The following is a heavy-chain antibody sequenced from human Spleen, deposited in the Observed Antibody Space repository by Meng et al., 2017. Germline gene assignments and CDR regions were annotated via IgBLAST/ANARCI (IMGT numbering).Heavy chain of an antibody. J-gene: IGHJ6*02. Sequence: GGSLRLSCAASGFRFDDYAMHWVRQAPGKGLEWVSGISPNSGTIGYVDSVNGRFTISRDNAKNSLYLQMNSLRSEDTALYYCASERHPGIYYFYGMDVWGQGTTVTVSS. CDR3: ASERHPGIYYFYGMDV. CDR1: GFRFDDYA. CDR2: ISPNSGTI. D-gene: IGHD3-3*02. V-gene: IGHV3-9*01.